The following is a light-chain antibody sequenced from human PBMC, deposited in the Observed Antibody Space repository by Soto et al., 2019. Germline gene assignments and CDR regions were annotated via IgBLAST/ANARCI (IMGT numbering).Light chain of an antibody. CDR2: SNN. J-gene: IGLJ3*02. CDR3: AAWDDSLSGWV. CDR1: SLNIGINY. Sequence: QAVLSQPPSASGTPGQKVAISCSGSSLNIGINYVYWYQHLPGTAPKLLVYSNNHRPSGVPDRFSGPKTGTSASLAISGLRSEDEADYYCAAWDDSLSGWVFGGGTKLTVL. V-gene: IGLV1-47*01.